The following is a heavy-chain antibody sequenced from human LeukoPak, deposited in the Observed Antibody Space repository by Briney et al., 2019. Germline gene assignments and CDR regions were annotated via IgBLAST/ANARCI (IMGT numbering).Heavy chain of an antibody. CDR2: ISWDGGST. D-gene: IGHD3-22*01. V-gene: IGHV3-43D*03. Sequence: AGGSLRLSXAASGFTFDDYAMHWVRQAPGKGLEWVSLISWDGGSTYYADSVKGRFTISRDNSKNSLYLQMNSLRAEDTALYYCAKDSSGYYWDYWGQGTLVTVSS. CDR3: AKDSSGYYWDY. J-gene: IGHJ4*02. CDR1: GFTFDDYA.